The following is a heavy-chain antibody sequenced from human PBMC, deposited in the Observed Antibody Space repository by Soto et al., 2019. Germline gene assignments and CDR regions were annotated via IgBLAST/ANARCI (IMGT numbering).Heavy chain of an antibody. CDR2: ISAYNGNT. Sequence: PSVKVSCKASGYTFTSYGISWVRQAPGQGLEWMGWISAYNGNTNYAQKLQGRVTMTTDTSTSTAYMELRSLRSDDTAVYYCARDPSIAAPYYYYYGMDVWGQGTTVTVSS. CDR3: ARDPSIAAPYYYYYGMDV. V-gene: IGHV1-18*04. D-gene: IGHD6-6*01. J-gene: IGHJ6*02. CDR1: GYTFTSYG.